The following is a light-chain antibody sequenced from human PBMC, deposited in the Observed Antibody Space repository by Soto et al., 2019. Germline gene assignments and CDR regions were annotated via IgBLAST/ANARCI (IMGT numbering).Light chain of an antibody. CDR3: CSYAGSYTYV. V-gene: IGLV2-11*01. CDR2: DVS. CDR1: SSDVGGYNY. Sequence: QPVLTQPRSVSGSPGQSVTISCTGTSSDVGGYNYVSWYQQHPGKAPKLMIYDVSKRPSGVPDRFSGSKSGNKSSLTISGLQAEDEADYYCCSYAGSYTYVFGTGTKLAVL. J-gene: IGLJ1*01.